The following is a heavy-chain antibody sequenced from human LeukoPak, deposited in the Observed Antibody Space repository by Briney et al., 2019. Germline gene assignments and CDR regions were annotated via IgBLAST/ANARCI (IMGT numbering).Heavy chain of an antibody. V-gene: IGHV7-4-1*02. CDR2: INTNTGNP. D-gene: IGHD6-19*01. Sequence: ASVKVSCKASGYTFTGYAMNWVRQAPGQGLERMGWINTNTGNPTYAQGFTGRFVFSLDTSVSTAYLQISSLKAEDTAVYYCARDWEAVAGRQPAFDIWGQGTMVTVSS. CDR1: GYTFTGYA. J-gene: IGHJ3*02. CDR3: ARDWEAVAGRQPAFDI.